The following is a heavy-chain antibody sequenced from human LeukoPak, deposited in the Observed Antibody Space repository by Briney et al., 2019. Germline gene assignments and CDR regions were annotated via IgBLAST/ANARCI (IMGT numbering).Heavy chain of an antibody. CDR2: IDTSGSGT. CDR3: PKGSPGNWMGMDV. V-gene: IGHV3-23*05. J-gene: IGHJ6*02. Sequence: GGSLRLSCAASGFTFSSHTMNWVRQAPGNGLEWVALIDTSGSGTYYADSVKGRFTISRDNSKNTLYLQMNSLRAEDTAIYYCPKGSPGNWMGMDVWGQGTTVTVSS. CDR1: GFTFSSHT. D-gene: IGHD3-10*01.